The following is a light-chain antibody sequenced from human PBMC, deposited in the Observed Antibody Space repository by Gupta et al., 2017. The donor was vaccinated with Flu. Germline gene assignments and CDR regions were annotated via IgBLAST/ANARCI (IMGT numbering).Light chain of an antibody. J-gene: IGLJ3*02. V-gene: IGLV1-47*01. Sequence: SGTPGQRVTISCSGSSSNIGSNYVYWYQQLPGTAPKLLIYRNNQRPSGVPDRFSGSKSGTSASLAISGLRSEDEADYYCAAWDDSLSGWVFGGGTKLTVL. CDR3: AAWDDSLSGWV. CDR1: SSNIGSNY. CDR2: RNN.